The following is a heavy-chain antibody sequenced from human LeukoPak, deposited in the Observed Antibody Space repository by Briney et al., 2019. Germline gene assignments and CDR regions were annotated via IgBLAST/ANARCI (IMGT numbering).Heavy chain of an antibody. CDR2: IKTDGTEK. Sequence: GGSLRLSCAASGFTFSSSWMTWVRQAPGKGLEWVANIKTDGTEKEYVNSVQGRFTISRDNAKNSLYLQMNSLRAEDTAVYYCARDPYNSGDRYYGAFDVWGQGTVVTVSA. J-gene: IGHJ3*01. CDR1: GFTFSSSW. CDR3: ARDPYNSGDRYYGAFDV. D-gene: IGHD3-22*01. V-gene: IGHV3-7*01.